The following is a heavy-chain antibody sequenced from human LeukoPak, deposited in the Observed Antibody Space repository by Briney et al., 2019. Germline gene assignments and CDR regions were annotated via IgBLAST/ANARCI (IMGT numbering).Heavy chain of an antibody. CDR2: INPHSGDT. J-gene: IGHJ1*01. Sequence: GASVKVSCKASGYTFIGYSMHWVRQAPGQGLEWLGSINPHSGDTNYAQKFQGRVTMTRDTSISTAYMEVNRLLSDDAAGYFCASQTIRAVPVFSYGGQGPGVSVS. V-gene: IGHV1-2*02. D-gene: IGHD6-19*01. CDR3: ASQTIRAVPVFSY. CDR1: GYTFIGYS.